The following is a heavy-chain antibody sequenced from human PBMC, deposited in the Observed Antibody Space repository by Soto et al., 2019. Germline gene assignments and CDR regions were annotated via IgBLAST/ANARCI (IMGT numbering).Heavy chain of an antibody. V-gene: IGHV3-30*18. CDR1: GFTFSSYG. CDR2: ISYDGSNK. J-gene: IGHJ3*02. D-gene: IGHD2-21*01. CDR3: AKGLIVAYAFDI. Sequence: HPGGSLRLSCAASGFTFSSYGMHWVRQAPGKGLEWVAVISYDGSNKYYADSVKGRFTISRDNSKNTLYLQMNSLRAEDTAVYYCAKGLIVAYAFDIWGQGTMVTVSS.